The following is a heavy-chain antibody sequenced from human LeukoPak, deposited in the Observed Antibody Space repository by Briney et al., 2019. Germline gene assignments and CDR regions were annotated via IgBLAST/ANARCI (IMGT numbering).Heavy chain of an antibody. Sequence: PGGSLRLSCAASGFTFSSYWMSWVRQAPGKGLEWVANIKQDGGEKYYVDSVKGRFTVSRDNAKNSLYLQMNSLRAEDTAVYYCAGERNCGGDCYQGSWFDPWGQGTLVTVSS. J-gene: IGHJ5*02. D-gene: IGHD2-21*02. CDR2: IKQDGGEK. V-gene: IGHV3-7*01. CDR3: AGERNCGGDCYQGSWFDP. CDR1: GFTFSSYW.